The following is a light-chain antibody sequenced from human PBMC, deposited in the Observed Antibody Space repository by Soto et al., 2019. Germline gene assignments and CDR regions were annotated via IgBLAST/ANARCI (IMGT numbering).Light chain of an antibody. CDR1: QSVTSN. Sequence: EIVLTQSPGTLSLSPGERATLSCRASQSVTSNYLAWYQQKPGQPPKLLIYWASTRESGVPDRFSGSGSGTEFTLTINSLQSEDFAVYYCQQYNNWPRTFGQGTKVEIK. CDR3: QQYNNWPRT. V-gene: IGKV3-15*01. CDR2: WAS. J-gene: IGKJ1*01.